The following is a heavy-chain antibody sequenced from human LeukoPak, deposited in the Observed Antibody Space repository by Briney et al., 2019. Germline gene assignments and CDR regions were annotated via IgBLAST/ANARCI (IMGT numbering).Heavy chain of an antibody. Sequence: PGGSLRLSCAASGFTFSSYSMNWVRQAPGKGLEWVSSISSSSSYIYYADSVKGRFTISRDNAKNSLYLQMNSLRAEDTAVYYCARDCRNLGYVDYWGQGTLVTVSS. CDR2: ISSSSSYI. V-gene: IGHV3-21*01. CDR3: ARDCRNLGYVDY. CDR1: GFTFSSYS. J-gene: IGHJ4*02. D-gene: IGHD1-14*01.